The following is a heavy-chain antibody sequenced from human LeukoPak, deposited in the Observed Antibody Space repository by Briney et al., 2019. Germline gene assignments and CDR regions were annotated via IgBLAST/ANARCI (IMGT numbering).Heavy chain of an antibody. D-gene: IGHD3-10*01. Sequence: GASVKVSCKASGYTFTSYDINWVRQATGQGLEWMGWMNPNSGNTGYAQKFQGRVTITRNTSISTAYMELSSLRSEDTAVYYCAREARIPSDRGHLKGGYYMDVWGKGTTVTVSS. CDR3: AREARIPSDRGHLKGGYYMDV. J-gene: IGHJ6*03. CDR2: MNPNSGNT. V-gene: IGHV1-8*03. CDR1: GYTFTSYD.